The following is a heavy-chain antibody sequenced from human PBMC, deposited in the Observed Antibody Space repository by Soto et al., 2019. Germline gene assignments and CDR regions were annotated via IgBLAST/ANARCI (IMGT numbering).Heavy chain of an antibody. V-gene: IGHV3-30*14. Sequence: QVQLVESGGGVVQPGRSLRLSCAASGFTFSSYAMHWVRQAPGKGLEWVAVISYDGSNKYYADSVKGRFTISRDNSKNPLYLQMNSLRAEDTAVYYCARDRRGLDVWGQGTTVTFSS. CDR1: GFTFSSYA. J-gene: IGHJ6*02. CDR2: ISYDGSNK. D-gene: IGHD3-16*01. CDR3: ARDRRGLDV.